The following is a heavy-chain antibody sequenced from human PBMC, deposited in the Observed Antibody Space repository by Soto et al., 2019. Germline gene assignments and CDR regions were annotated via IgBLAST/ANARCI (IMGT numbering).Heavy chain of an antibody. CDR3: ARRGRFLDPNGDYYGMDV. Sequence: VGSLRLSCAASGFTFSSYSMNWVRQAPGKGLEWVSYISSSSSTIYYADSVKGRFTISRDNAKNSLYLQMNSLRDEDTAVYYCARRGRFLDPNGDYYGMDVWGQGTTVTVSS. J-gene: IGHJ6*02. D-gene: IGHD3-3*01. CDR1: GFTFSSYS. V-gene: IGHV3-48*02. CDR2: ISSSSSTI.